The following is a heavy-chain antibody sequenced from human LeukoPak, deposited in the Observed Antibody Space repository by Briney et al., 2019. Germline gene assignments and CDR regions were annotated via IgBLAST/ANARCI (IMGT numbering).Heavy chain of an antibody. CDR3: ARAPGAFDI. CDR2: IYYTGGT. CDR1: GDSITGGSYY. Sequence: SQTLSLTCTVSGDSITGGSYYWAWIRQHPGKGLEWIGYIYYTGGTHYNPSLKSRLTISVDTSENHFSLKLSSVTAADTAIYFCARAPGAFDIWGQGTMVTVSS. V-gene: IGHV4-31*03. J-gene: IGHJ3*02.